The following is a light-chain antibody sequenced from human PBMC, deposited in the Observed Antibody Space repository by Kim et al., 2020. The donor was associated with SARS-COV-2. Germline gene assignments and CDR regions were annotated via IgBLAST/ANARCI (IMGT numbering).Light chain of an antibody. CDR3: SSYTSSSTLV. J-gene: IGLJ2*01. V-gene: IGLV2-14*03. Sequence: GQSITISCTGTSSDVGGYNYVSWYQQHPGKAPKLMIYDVSNRPSGVSNRFSGSKSGNTASLTISGLQAEDDADYYCSSYTSSSTLVFGGGTQLTVL. CDR1: SSDVGGYNY. CDR2: DVS.